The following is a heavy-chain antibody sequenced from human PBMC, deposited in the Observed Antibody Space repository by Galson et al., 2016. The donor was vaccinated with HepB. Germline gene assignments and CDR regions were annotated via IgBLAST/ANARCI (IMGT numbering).Heavy chain of an antibody. CDR1: GFIFDAYA. CDR3: AKGFSDRYGSGSFSYGMDV. V-gene: IGHV3-9*01. Sequence: SLRLSCAASGFIFDAYAMHWVRQAPGKGLEWVSGINWNSGRIGYADSVKGRFTISRDNAKNSLHLQMNSLRVDDTALYYCAKGFSDRYGSGSFSYGMDVWGQGTTVTVSS. CDR2: INWNSGRI. D-gene: IGHD3-10*01. J-gene: IGHJ6*02.